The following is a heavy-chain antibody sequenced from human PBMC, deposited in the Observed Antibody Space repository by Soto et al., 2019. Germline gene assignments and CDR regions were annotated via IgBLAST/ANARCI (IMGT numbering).Heavy chain of an antibody. CDR1: GYTFTSYD. Sequence: QVQLVQSGAEVKEPGASVKVSCKVSGYTFTSYDINWVRQATGKGLEWLGWMNPNNSNTGYAQKFQGRVTLSRDTSISTAYIKRSSLTYEYAAVYYCERINSRIWGQETLVTVSS. CDR2: MNPNNSNT. V-gene: IGHV1-8*01. J-gene: IGHJ4*02. CDR3: ERINSRI. D-gene: IGHD4-4*01.